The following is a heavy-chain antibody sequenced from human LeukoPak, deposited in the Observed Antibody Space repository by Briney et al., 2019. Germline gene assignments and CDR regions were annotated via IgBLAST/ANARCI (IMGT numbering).Heavy chain of an antibody. CDR1: GGTFSSYA. CDR2: IIPIFGTA. Sequence: SVKVSCKASGGTFSSYAISWVRQAPGQALEWMGGIIPIFGTANYAQKFQGRVTITADESTSTAYMELSSLRSEDTAVYYCARGGMGPIVVVVAASYGMDVWGQGTTVTVSS. CDR3: ARGGMGPIVVVVAASYGMDV. V-gene: IGHV1-69*13. D-gene: IGHD2-15*01. J-gene: IGHJ6*02.